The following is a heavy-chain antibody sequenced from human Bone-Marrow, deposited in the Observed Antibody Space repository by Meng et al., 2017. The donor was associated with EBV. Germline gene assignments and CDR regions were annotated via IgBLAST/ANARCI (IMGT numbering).Heavy chain of an antibody. V-gene: IGHV1-18*01. J-gene: IGHJ4*02. CDR1: GYTFTSDG. CDR3: ARNPRSEYSGYDY. Sequence: QVQLVQSGAEVKKPGASVKISCKASGYTFTSDGVTWVRQAPGQGLEWMGWITAYNGLTRYEQKFQGRVMLTTDTSTTTAYMELRSLTFDDTAVYYCARNPRSEYSGYDYWGQGTLVTVSS. CDR2: ITAYNGLT. D-gene: IGHD5-12*01.